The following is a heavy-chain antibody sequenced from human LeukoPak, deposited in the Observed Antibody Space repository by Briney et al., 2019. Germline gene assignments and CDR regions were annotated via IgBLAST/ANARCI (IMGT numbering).Heavy chain of an antibody. J-gene: IGHJ2*01. V-gene: IGHV4-61*02. Sequence: SETLSLTCTVSGGSISSGSYYWSWIRQPAGKGLEWIGRIYTSGSTNYNPSLKSRVTISVDTSKNQFSLKLSSVTAADTAVYYCARARDYYDSSGLDWYFDLWGRGTLVTVSS. CDR1: GGSISSGSYY. CDR2: IYTSGST. CDR3: ARARDYYDSSGLDWYFDL. D-gene: IGHD3-22*01.